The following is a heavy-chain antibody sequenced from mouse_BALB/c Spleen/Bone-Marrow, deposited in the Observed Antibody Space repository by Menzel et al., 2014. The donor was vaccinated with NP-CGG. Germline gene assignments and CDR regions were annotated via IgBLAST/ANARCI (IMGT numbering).Heavy chain of an antibody. J-gene: IGHJ2*01. D-gene: IGHD2-1*01. V-gene: IGHV5-6-3*01. CDR3: SRGNYGNYVDYFDY. CDR2: INRNGGSS. CDR1: GFTFNNYG. Sequence: EVKLMESGGGLVQPGGSLKVSCAASGFTFNNYGMSWVRQTPDKRLELVATINRNGGSSYYPDSVKGRFTISRDNAKNTLYLQMSSLKSEDTAIHYCSRGNYGNYVDYFDYWGQGTTLTVSS.